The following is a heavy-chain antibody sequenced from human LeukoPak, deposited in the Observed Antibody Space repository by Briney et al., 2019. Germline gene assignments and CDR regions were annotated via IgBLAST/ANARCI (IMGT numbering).Heavy chain of an antibody. J-gene: IGHJ3*02. D-gene: IGHD3-16*02. CDR1: GYTFTSYG. Sequence: AASVKVSCKASGYTFTSYGISWVRQAPGQGLEWMGWISAYNGNTNYAQKLQGRVTMTTDTSTSTAYMELRSLRSDDTAVYYCARDDPPSYYDYVWGSYRYTGAFDIWGQGTMVTVSS. V-gene: IGHV1-18*01. CDR3: ARDDPPSYYDYVWGSYRYTGAFDI. CDR2: ISAYNGNT.